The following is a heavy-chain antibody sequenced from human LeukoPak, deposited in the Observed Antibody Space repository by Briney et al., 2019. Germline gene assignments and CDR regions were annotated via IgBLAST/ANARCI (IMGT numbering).Heavy chain of an antibody. CDR2: ISGSGGST. D-gene: IGHD6-19*01. CDR3: ARDRDSSGWYGYGMDV. V-gene: IGHV3-21*01. CDR1: GFTFSSFA. Sequence: GGSLRLSCAASGFTFSSFAMNWVRQAPGKGLEWVSAISGSGGSTDYADSVKGRFTISRDNAKNSLYLQMNSLRAEDTAVYYCARDRDSSGWYGYGMDVWGQGTTVTVSS. J-gene: IGHJ6*02.